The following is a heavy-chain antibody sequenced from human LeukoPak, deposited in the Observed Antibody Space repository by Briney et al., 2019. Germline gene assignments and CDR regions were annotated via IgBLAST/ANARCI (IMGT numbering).Heavy chain of an antibody. CDR2: IIPIFGTA. V-gene: IGHV1-69*06. D-gene: IGHD2-15*01. J-gene: IGHJ6*04. CDR1: GGTFSSYV. Sequence: ASVKVSCKASGGTFSSYVISWVRQAPGQGLEWMGGIIPIFGTANYAQKFQGRVTITADKSTSTAYMELSSLRSEATAVFYCASATLRFSFGSCYEMDVWGKGTTVTVSS. CDR3: ASATLRFSFGSCYEMDV.